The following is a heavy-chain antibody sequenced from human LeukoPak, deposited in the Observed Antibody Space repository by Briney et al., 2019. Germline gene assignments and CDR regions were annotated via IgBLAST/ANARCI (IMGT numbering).Heavy chain of an antibody. J-gene: IGHJ3*02. CDR3: AKAYSSSLYGDAFHI. CDR1: GFTFRFYA. CDR2: ISGDASVS. Sequence: PGGSLRLSCAGSGFTFRFYAMTWVRHAPGKGLEWVSGISGDASVSKDADSVKGRFNISRDNSKNTLYLQLNSLRVEDTAIYYCAKAYSSSLYGDAFHIWGQGTMVTVSP. V-gene: IGHV3-23*01. D-gene: IGHD6-13*01.